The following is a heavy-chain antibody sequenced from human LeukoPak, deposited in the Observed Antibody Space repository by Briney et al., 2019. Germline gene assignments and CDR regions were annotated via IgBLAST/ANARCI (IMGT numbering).Heavy chain of an antibody. D-gene: IGHD6-6*01. V-gene: IGHV3-9*03. CDR1: GFTFSSYA. Sequence: PGGSLRLSCAASGFTFSSYAMSWVRQAPGKGLEWVSGISWNSGSIGYADSVKGRFTISRDNAKNSLYLQMNSLRAEDMALYYCAKDKRPDSSSPSFDYWGQGTLVTVSS. CDR2: ISWNSGSI. CDR3: AKDKRPDSSSPSFDY. J-gene: IGHJ4*02.